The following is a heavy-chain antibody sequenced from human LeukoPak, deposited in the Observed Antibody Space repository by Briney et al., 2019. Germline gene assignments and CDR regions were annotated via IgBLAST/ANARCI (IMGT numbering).Heavy chain of an antibody. J-gene: IGHJ4*02. CDR3: ARPSRQQLVGPFDY. D-gene: IGHD6-13*01. Sequence: GGSLRLSCAASGFTFSSYAMSWFRQAPGKGLEWVSAISGSGGSTYYADSVKGRFTISRDNSKNTLYLQMNSLRAEDTAVYYCARPSRQQLVGPFDYWGQGTLVTVSS. CDR1: GFTFSSYA. V-gene: IGHV3-23*01. CDR2: ISGSGGST.